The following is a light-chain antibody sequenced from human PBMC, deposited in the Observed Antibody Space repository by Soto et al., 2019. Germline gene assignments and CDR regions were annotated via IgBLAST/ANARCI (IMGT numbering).Light chain of an antibody. CDR1: QSISSW. CDR2: DAS. V-gene: IGKV1-5*01. J-gene: IGKJ1*01. CDR3: QQYNSYSRT. Sequence: DIQMTQSPSTPSPSVGDRVTITCRASQSISSWLAWYQQKPGKAPKLLIYDASSLESGVPSRFSGSGSGTEFTLTISSLQPDDFATYYCQQYNSYSRTFGQGTKVDIK.